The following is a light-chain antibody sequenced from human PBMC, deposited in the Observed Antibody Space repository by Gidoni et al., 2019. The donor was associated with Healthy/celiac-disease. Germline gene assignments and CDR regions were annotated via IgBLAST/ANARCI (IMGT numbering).Light chain of an antibody. CDR3: AAWDDSLSGWV. J-gene: IGLJ3*02. CDR1: SSNIGSNY. Sequence: QSVLPQPPSASGPPGPRVTISWSGSSSNIGSNYVYWYQQLPGTAPKLLIYRNNQRPSGVPDRFSGSKSGTSASLAISGLRSEDEADYYCAAWDDSLSGWVFGGGTKLTVL. V-gene: IGLV1-47*01. CDR2: RNN.